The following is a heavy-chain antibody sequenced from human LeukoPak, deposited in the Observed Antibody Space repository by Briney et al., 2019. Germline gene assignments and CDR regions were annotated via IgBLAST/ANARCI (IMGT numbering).Heavy chain of an antibody. J-gene: IGHJ4*02. CDR1: GGSISSYY. CDR3: ARVSRALIVGY. D-gene: IGHD3-22*01. Sequence: SETLSLTCTVSGGSISSYYWSWIRQPPGKRLEWIGYIYYSGSTNYNPSLKSRVTISVDTSKNQFSLKLSSVTAADTAVYYCARVSRALIVGYWGQGTLVTVSS. V-gene: IGHV4-59*01. CDR2: IYYSGST.